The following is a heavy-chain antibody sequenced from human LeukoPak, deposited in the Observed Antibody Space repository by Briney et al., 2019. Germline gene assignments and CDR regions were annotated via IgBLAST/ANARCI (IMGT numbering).Heavy chain of an antibody. CDR2: IYYTGRT. CDR1: GGSISSHY. J-gene: IGHJ4*02. Sequence: SETLSLTCTVSGGSISSHYWSWMRQPPGKGLEWIGYIYYTGRTDYNPSLKSRVTISIDTSKNQLSLKVYSVTAADAAVYYCARSDGAGATDYWGQGTLVTVSS. V-gene: IGHV4-59*11. D-gene: IGHD1-26*01. CDR3: ARSDGAGATDY.